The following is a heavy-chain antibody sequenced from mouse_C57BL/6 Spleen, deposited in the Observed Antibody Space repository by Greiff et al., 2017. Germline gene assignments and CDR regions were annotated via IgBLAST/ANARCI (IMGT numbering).Heavy chain of an antibody. CDR3: ARSHYSNYGWFAY. CDR2: INPSSGYT. D-gene: IGHD2-5*01. Sequence: QVQLKESGAELARPGASVKMSCKASGYTFTSYTMHWVKQRPGQGLEWIGYINPSSGYTKYNQKFKDKATLTADKSSSTAYMQLSSLTSEDSAVYYCARSHYSNYGWFAYWGQGTLVTVSA. CDR1: GYTFTSYT. J-gene: IGHJ3*01. V-gene: IGHV1-4*01.